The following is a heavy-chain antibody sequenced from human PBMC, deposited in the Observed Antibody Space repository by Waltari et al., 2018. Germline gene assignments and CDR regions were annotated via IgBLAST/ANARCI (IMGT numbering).Heavy chain of an antibody. J-gene: IGHJ3*02. D-gene: IGHD6-13*01. CDR3: ARPKPLARDAFDI. CDR2: ISSSSSYI. CDR1: GFTFRTYC. V-gene: IGHV3-21*01. Sequence: EVQLVESGGGLVKPGGSLRLSCAASGFTFRTYCMNWVRRAPGKGLEWVSSISSSSSYIYYADSVKGRFTISRDNAKNSLYLQMNSLRAEDTAVYYCARPKPLARDAFDIWGQGTMVTVSS.